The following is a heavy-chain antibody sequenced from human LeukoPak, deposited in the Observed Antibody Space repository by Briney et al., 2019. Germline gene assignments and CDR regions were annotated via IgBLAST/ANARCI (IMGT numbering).Heavy chain of an antibody. CDR2: INWNGGSR. CDR1: GFNFDDYV. Sequence: GGSLRLSCAASGFNFDDYVRSWVRQAPGKGLEWVSGINWNGGSRGYADSVKGRFTISRDNAKNSLYLQMNSLRAEDTALYYCARSRHSYDSSGFLHYWGQGTLVTVSS. J-gene: IGHJ4*02. V-gene: IGHV3-20*04. D-gene: IGHD3-22*01. CDR3: ARSRHSYDSSGFLHY.